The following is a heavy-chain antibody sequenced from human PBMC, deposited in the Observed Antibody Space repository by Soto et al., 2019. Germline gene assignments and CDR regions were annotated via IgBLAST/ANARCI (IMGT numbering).Heavy chain of an antibody. CDR1: GGTFSSYT. CDR2: IIPILGIA. Sequence: SVKVSCKASGGTFSSYTISWVRQAPGQGLEWMGRIIPILGIANYAQKFQGRVTITADKSTSTAYTELSSLRSEDTAVYYCARDPYYYDSSGYYLSIWGQGTMVTVSS. V-gene: IGHV1-69*04. J-gene: IGHJ3*02. D-gene: IGHD3-22*01. CDR3: ARDPYYYDSSGYYLSI.